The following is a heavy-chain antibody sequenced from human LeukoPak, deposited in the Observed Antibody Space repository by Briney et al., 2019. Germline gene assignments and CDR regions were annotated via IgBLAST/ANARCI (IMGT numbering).Heavy chain of an antibody. V-gene: IGHV1-18*01. CDR2: ISAYNGNT. Sequence: GASVKVSCKASGYTFTSYGISWVRQAPGQGLEWMGWISAYNGNTNYAQKLQGRVTMTTDTSTSTAYMELRSLRSDDTAVYYCARDGSDIVVVVAAPFYYYYGMDVWGQGTTVTVS. CDR1: GYTFTSYG. CDR3: ARDGSDIVVVVAAPFYYYYGMDV. D-gene: IGHD2-15*01. J-gene: IGHJ6*02.